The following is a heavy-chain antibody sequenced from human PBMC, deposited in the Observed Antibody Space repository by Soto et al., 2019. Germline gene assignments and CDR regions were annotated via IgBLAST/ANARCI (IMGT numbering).Heavy chain of an antibody. CDR3: ARWFWGGDSPNNCFDT. CDR2: INPSGGST. D-gene: IGHD2-21*02. Sequence: ASVKVSCKASGYILSGYYMHWVRQAPGQGLEWLGIINPSGGSTTYAQKFQGRVTMTRDTSTSTVYMELSSLRSDDTAMYYCARWFWGGDSPNNCFDTWGEGTLVTVSS. V-gene: IGHV1-46*01. CDR1: GYILSGYY. J-gene: IGHJ5*02.